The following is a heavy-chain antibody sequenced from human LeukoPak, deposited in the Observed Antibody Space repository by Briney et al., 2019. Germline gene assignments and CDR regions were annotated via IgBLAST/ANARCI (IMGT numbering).Heavy chain of an antibody. V-gene: IGHV4-39*07. D-gene: IGHD1-1*01. CDR3: ARDGGLEAFDI. J-gene: IGHJ3*02. CDR2: IYYSGST. Sequence: PSETLSLTCTVSGGSISSSSYYWGWIRQPPGKGLEWIGSIYYSGSTYYNPSLKSRVTISVDTSKNQFSLKLSSVTAADTAVYYCARDGGLEAFDIWGQGTTVTVSS. CDR1: GGSISSSSYY.